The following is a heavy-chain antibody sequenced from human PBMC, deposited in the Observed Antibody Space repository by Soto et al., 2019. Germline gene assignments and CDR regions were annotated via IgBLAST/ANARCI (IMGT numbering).Heavy chain of an antibody. CDR3: AREGVGELSQYFDI. CDR2: IYYSGST. CDR1: GGSISSGGYY. Sequence: SETLSLTCTVSGGSISSGGYYWSWIRQHPGKGLEWIGYIYYSGSTYYNPSLKSRVTISVDTSKNQFSLKLSSVTAADTAVYYCAREGVGELSQYFDIWGRGTLVTVSS. J-gene: IGHJ2*01. D-gene: IGHD3-10*01. V-gene: IGHV4-31*03.